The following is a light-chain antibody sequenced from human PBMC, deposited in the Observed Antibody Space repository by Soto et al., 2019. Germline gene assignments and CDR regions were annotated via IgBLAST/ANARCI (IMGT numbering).Light chain of an antibody. CDR3: SSYTSSSVYV. Sequence: QSVLTQPASVSGSPGQSSTISCAGTSSDVGGYNYVSWYQQHPGKAPKLMIYEVSNRPSGVSNRFSGSKSGNTASLTISGRQAGDEADYYCSSYTSSSVYVFGTGTKLTVL. J-gene: IGLJ1*01. CDR2: EVS. CDR1: SSDVGGYNY. V-gene: IGLV2-14*01.